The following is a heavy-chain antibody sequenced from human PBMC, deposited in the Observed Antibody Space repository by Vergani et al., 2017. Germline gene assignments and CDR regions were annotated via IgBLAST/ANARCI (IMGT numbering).Heavy chain of an antibody. CDR3: SRLTVAGVDY. J-gene: IGHJ4*02. CDR1: GGSISSSSYY. Sequence: QLQLQESGPGLVKPSETLSLTCTVSGGSISSSSYYWGWIRQPPGKGLEWIGSIYYSGSTYYNPSIKSRVTISVDTSKNQFSLKLSSVTAADTAVYYCSRLTVAGVDYWGQGTLVTVSS. D-gene: IGHD6-19*01. CDR2: IYYSGST. V-gene: IGHV4-39*07.